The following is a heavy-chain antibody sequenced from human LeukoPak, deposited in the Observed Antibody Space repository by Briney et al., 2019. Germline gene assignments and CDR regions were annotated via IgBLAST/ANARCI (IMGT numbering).Heavy chain of an antibody. Sequence: SETLSLTCTVPGYSISSGYYWAWIRQPPWKGLVWIGSNYHSGSTYYNPSLKSRVTISVDTSKNQFSLKLSSVTAGETAEYYCAREVSSGGYNDHWGQGTLVTVSS. CDR2: NYHSGST. D-gene: IGHD3-10*01. CDR1: GYSISSGYY. CDR3: AREVSSGGYNDH. J-gene: IGHJ4*02. V-gene: IGHV4-38-2*02.